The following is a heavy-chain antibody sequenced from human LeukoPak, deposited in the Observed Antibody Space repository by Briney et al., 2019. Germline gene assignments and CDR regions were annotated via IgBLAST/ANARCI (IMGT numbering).Heavy chain of an antibody. J-gene: IGHJ4*02. V-gene: IGHV3-15*01. CDR3: AWHYFDY. D-gene: IGHD5-24*01. CDR2: IKTKTDGGTI. Sequence: GGSLRLSCAASGFSLSNAWMSWVRQAPGKGLEWVGRIKTKTDGGTIEYAAPVTGRFTISRDDSKNTLYLQMNSLKTEDTAVYYCAWHYFDYWGQGTLVTVSS. CDR1: GFSLSNAW.